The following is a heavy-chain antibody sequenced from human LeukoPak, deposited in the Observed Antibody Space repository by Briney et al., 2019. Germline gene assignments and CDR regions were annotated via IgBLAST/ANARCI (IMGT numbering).Heavy chain of an antibody. Sequence: SETLSLTCTVSGGSISSYYWSWIRQPPGKGLEWIGYIYNDGSTNYSPSLRSRVAISVDTTKNQVSLKLTSLTAAGTAVYYCAGDRYSSIWSYYWGQGTLVTVSS. D-gene: IGHD6-13*01. V-gene: IGHV4-59*03. J-gene: IGHJ4*02. CDR3: AGDRYSSIWSYY. CDR1: GGSISSYY. CDR2: IYNDGST.